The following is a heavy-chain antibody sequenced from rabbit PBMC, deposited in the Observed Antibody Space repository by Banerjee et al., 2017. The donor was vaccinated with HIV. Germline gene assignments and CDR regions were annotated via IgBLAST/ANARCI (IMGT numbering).Heavy chain of an antibody. V-gene: IGHV1S43*01. CDR1: GFSFSNGYY. D-gene: IGHD4-2*01. CDR2: IYTASGSS. CDR3: ARGDADYAVYGL. J-gene: IGHJ4*01. Sequence: QEQLEESGGGLVQPEGSLTLTCTASGFSFSNGYYMCWVRQAPGKGLEWIGCIYTASGSSWYANWVNGRFTISRSTSLNTVDLRMTSLTAADTATYFCARGDADYAVYGLRGPGTMVSVS.